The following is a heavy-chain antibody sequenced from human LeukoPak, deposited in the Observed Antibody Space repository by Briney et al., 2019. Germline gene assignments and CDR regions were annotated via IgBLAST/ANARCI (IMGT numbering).Heavy chain of an antibody. CDR2: IIPILGIA. J-gene: IGHJ1*01. V-gene: IGHV1-69*04. CDR3: ATWNYYDSSGYYLPSAEYFQH. Sequence: VASVNVSCKASGGTFSSYAISWVRQAPGQGLEWMGRIIPILGIANYAQKFQGRVTITADKSTSTAYMELSSLRSEDTAVYYCATWNYYDSSGYYLPSAEYFQHWGQGTLVTVSS. D-gene: IGHD3-22*01. CDR1: GGTFSSYA.